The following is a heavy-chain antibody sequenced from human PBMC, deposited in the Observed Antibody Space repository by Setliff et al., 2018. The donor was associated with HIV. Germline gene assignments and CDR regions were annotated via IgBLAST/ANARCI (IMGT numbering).Heavy chain of an antibody. CDR2: IGTLSDT. J-gene: IGHJ4*02. CDR3: ARAGRRHYYGSGSYAVFDY. D-gene: IGHD3-10*01. V-gene: IGHV3-13*01. Sequence: GSLRLSCAASGFTFRSFDMHCVRQAPGKGLEWVSFIGTLSDTYYPNSVKGRFTISRDNAKNSLYLQMNGLRAGDTAVYFCARAGRRHYYGSGSYAVFDYWGQGIVVTVSS. CDR1: GFTFRSFD.